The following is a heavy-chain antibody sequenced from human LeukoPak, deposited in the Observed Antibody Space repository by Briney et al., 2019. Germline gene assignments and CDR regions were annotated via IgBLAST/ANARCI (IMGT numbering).Heavy chain of an antibody. J-gene: IGHJ4*02. CDR1: GGSISSYY. Sequence: SETLSLTCTVSGGSISSYYWSWNRQPPGKGLEWIGYIYYSGSTNYNPSLKSRVTISVDTSKNQFSLKLSSVTAADTAVYYCARHSTPSLLYFDYWGQGTLVTVSS. D-gene: IGHD2/OR15-2a*01. CDR2: IYYSGST. CDR3: ARHSTPSLLYFDY. V-gene: IGHV4-59*08.